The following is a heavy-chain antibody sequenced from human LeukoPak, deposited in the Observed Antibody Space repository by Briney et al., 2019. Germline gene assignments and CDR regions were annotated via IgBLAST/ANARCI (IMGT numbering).Heavy chain of an antibody. CDR2: IYTSGST. D-gene: IGHD3-10*01. CDR3: AREYGSGSEFDP. CDR1: GGSISSYY. Sequence: SETLSLTCTVSGGSISSYYWSWIRQPAGKGLEWIGRIYTSGSTDYNPSLKSRVTMSVDTSKNQFSLNLTSVTAADTAVYYCAREYGSGSEFDPWGQGTLVTVSS. J-gene: IGHJ5*02. V-gene: IGHV4-4*07.